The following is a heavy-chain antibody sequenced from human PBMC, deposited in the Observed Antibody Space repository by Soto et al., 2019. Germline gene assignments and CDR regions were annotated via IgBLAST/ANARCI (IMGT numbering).Heavy chain of an antibody. Sequence: QLQLQESGPGLVRPSETLSLTCSVSGGSVRSYIYYWGWIRQPPGKGLEWIGNTFYNENSNYNSSLKSRVALLVDTAKNQFSLRLSSVTAADTGVYYCARLISNWYFDIWGRGTLVTVSS. V-gene: IGHV4-39*01. CDR2: TFYNENS. CDR1: GGSVRSYIYY. CDR3: ARLISNWYFDI. J-gene: IGHJ2*01.